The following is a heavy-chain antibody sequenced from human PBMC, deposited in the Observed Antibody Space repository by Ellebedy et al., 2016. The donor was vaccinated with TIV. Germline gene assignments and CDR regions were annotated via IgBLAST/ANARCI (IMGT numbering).Heavy chain of an antibody. Sequence: MPSETLSLTCTVSGGSISTGDYYWSWLRQPPGKGLEWIGYIYYSGSTFYNPFLKSRLTISLDTSKNHLPLKLSSVTAADTAMYYCARGGVDRPHALDIWGQGTVVTVSS. CDR1: GGSISTGDYY. V-gene: IGHV4-30-4*01. CDR2: IYYSGST. J-gene: IGHJ3*02. CDR3: ARGGVDRPHALDI. D-gene: IGHD3-10*01.